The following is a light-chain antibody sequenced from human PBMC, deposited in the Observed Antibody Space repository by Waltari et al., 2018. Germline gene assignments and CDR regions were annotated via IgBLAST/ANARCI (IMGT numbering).Light chain of an antibody. CDR3: CSYAGSSTPVV. Sequence: QSALTQPASVSGSPGQSITISCTGTSSDVGSYNLVSGYQQHPGKAPKLKIYEGSKRPSGVSNRFSGSKSGNTASLTISGLQAEDEADYYCCSYAGSSTPVVFGGGTKLTVL. J-gene: IGLJ2*01. V-gene: IGLV2-23*01. CDR1: SSDVGSYNL. CDR2: EGS.